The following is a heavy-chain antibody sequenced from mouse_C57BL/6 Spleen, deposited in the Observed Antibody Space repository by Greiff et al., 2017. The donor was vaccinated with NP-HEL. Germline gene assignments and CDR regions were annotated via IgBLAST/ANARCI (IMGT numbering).Heavy chain of an antibody. D-gene: IGHD1-1*01. J-gene: IGHJ2*01. CDR1: GFNIKDDY. CDR3: IITTVVADY. V-gene: IGHV14-4*01. CDR2: IDPENGDT. Sequence: EVQLQQSGAELVRPGASVKLSCTASGFNIKDDYMHWVKQRPEQGLEWIGWIDPENGDTEYASKFQGKATITADTSSNTADLQLSSLTSEDTAVYYCIITTVVADYWGQGTTLTVSS.